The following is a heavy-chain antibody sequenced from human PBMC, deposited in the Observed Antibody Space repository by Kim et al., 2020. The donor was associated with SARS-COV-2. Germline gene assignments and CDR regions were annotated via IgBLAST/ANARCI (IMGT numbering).Heavy chain of an antibody. CDR1: AYNFATYW. Sequence: GESLKISCKGSAYNFATYWLGWVRQMPGKGLEWVGIINPSDSDTRYGPPFQGQVTMSVDKSISTAYLQWSGLKASDTAMYYCARLAILTGYYKAKYYFDNWGQGTLVTVSS. CDR2: INPSDSDT. J-gene: IGHJ4*02. CDR3: ARLAILTGYYKAKYYFDN. D-gene: IGHD3-9*01. V-gene: IGHV5-51*01.